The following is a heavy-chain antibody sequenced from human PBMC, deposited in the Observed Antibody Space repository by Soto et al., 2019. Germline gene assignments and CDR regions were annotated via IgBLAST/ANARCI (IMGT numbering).Heavy chain of an antibody. CDR2: ISSSSSTI. V-gene: IGHV3-48*02. CDR3: AGNYCSSTSCYYYYGMDV. Sequence: PGGSLRLSCAASGLTFSSYSMNWVRQAPGKGLEWVSYISSSSSTIYYADSVKGRFTISRDNAKNSLYLQMNRLRDEDTAVYYCAGNYCSSTSCYYYYGMDVWGQGTTVTVSS. J-gene: IGHJ6*02. D-gene: IGHD2-2*01. CDR1: GLTFSSYS.